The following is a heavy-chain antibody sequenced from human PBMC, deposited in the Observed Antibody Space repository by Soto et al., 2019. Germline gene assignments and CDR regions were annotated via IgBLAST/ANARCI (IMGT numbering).Heavy chain of an antibody. D-gene: IGHD4-17*01. CDR3: ARESTRTTAPDY. Sequence: SSVKVSCKASGYTFTSYSMHWVRQAPGQRLEWMGWFNAGSGNTKYSQKFQGRVTITRDTSATTAYMELSSLRYEDTAVYYCARESTRTTAPDYWGQGTLVTVSS. CDR2: FNAGSGNT. V-gene: IGHV1-3*01. CDR1: GYTFTSYS. J-gene: IGHJ4*02.